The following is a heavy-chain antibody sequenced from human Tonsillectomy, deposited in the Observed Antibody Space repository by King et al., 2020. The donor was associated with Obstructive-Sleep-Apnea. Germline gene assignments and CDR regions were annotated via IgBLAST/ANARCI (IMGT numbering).Heavy chain of an antibody. J-gene: IGHJ5*02. V-gene: IGHV3-21*01. Sequence: VQLVESGGGLVTPGGALRLSCAASGFTFSSYSMNWGRQAPGKGLEWVSSISSRSSYIYYADSVKGRVTISRDNDKNSLYLQMNSLGAEDTAVYYCARDQWLGEYDFWSGFYNWFDPWGQGTLVTVSS. CDR3: ARDQWLGEYDFWSGFYNWFDP. CDR2: ISSRSSYI. D-gene: IGHD3-3*01. CDR1: GFTFSSYS.